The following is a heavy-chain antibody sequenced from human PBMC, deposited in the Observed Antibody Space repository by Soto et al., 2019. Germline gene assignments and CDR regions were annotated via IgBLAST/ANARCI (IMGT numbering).Heavy chain of an antibody. D-gene: IGHD2-15*01. CDR3: ARAHHSLVGYFDY. CDR1: GFTFSSYW. CDR2: IKQDGSEK. V-gene: IGHV3-7*05. Sequence: EVQLVESGGGLVQPGGSLRLSCAASGFTFSSYWMSWVRQAPGKGLEWVANIKQDGSEKYYVDSVKGRFTISRDNAKNSLYLQMNSLRAEDTAVYCCARAHHSLVGYFDYWGQGTLVTVSS. J-gene: IGHJ4*02.